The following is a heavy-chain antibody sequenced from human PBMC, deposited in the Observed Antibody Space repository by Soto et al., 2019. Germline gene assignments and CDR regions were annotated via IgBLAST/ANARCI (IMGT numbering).Heavy chain of an antibody. Sequence: GGSLRLSCAASGFTVSSKYMSWVRQAPAKGLELVANINQDGNVKSYVDSVKGRFIISRDNAKNSLYLQMNSLRAEDTAVYYCARDPGYSSFDYRGQGTLVTVSS. V-gene: IGHV3-7*01. D-gene: IGHD5-12*01. CDR2: INQDGNVK. CDR1: GFTVSSKY. CDR3: ARDPGYSSFDY. J-gene: IGHJ4*02.